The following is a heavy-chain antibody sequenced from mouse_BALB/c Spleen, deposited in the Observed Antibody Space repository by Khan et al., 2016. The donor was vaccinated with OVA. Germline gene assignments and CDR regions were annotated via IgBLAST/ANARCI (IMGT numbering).Heavy chain of an antibody. CDR3: ARGGYGGFAF. CDR2: IDPNNGGT. CDR1: GYSFTDYS. V-gene: IGHV1S135*01. J-gene: IGHJ3*01. D-gene: IGHD1-1*01. Sequence: LQQSGPELVKSGASVKVSCKGSGYSFTDYSLYWVKQSHEKNLEWIGSIDPNNGGTTYNQKFKDKATLTVDKSSSTAFMHLNSLTSEDSAVYYCARGGYGGFAFWGQGTLVTVSA.